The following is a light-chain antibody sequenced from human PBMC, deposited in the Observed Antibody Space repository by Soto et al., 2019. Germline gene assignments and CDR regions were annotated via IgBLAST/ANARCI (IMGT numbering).Light chain of an antibody. V-gene: IGKV1-9*01. J-gene: IGKJ5*01. CDR3: QQHHGYPIT. Sequence: ILLTQSSSSLSASVGDRVTITCRASQGIDTSLAWYQQKPGQAPKLLIYAASNSQSGVPARFSGSGSGTHFTLTISSLQPEDFATYYCQQHHGYPITFGQGTRLEIK. CDR2: AAS. CDR1: QGIDTS.